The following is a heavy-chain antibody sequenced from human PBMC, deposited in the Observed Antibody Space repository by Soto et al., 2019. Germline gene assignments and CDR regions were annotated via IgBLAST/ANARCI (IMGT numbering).Heavy chain of an antibody. V-gene: IGHV1-69*13. J-gene: IGHJ6*02. CDR3: ARVAYDFWSGKLTSSYYYYYGMDV. D-gene: IGHD3-3*01. CDR1: GGTFSSYA. CDR2: IIPIFGTA. Sequence: SVKVSCKASGGTFSSYAISWVRQAPGQGLEWMGGIIPIFGTANYAQKFQGRVTITADESTSTAYMELSSLRSEDTAVYYCARVAYDFWSGKLTSSYYYYYGMDVWGQGTTVTVSS.